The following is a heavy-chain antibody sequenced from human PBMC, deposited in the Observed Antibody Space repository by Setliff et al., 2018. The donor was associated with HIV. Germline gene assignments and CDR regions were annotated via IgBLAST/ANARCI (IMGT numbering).Heavy chain of an antibody. CDR1: GGSISNYY. J-gene: IGHJ3*01. V-gene: IGHV4-59*01. Sequence: SETLSLTCTVSGGSISNYYWSWIRQPPGRGLEWIGYVYHIGTTNYNASFNSRLTISIDTSRSQFSLRLSSVTAADTAVYYCARVQMAYAAFDVWGQGTMVTVSS. D-gene: IGHD4-17*01. CDR2: VYHIGTT. CDR3: ARVQMAYAAFDV.